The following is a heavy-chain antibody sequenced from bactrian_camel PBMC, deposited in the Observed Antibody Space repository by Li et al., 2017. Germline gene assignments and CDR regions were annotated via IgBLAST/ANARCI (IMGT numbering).Heavy chain of an antibody. V-gene: IGHV3S53*01. J-gene: IGHJ4*01. CDR3: AADCVRWDPQRGRFGNKY. CDR1: FFILDDVE. CDR2: VTGDGGT. Sequence: HVQLVESGGGSVQTGGSLTLSCKPSFFILDDVEMAWYRQTPGNECGLVASVTGDGGTYYTDAVKGRFTISHDAAKNSIDLEMNSLKPDDTAVYYCAADCVRWDPQRGRFGNKYWGQGTQVTVS. D-gene: IGHD5*01.